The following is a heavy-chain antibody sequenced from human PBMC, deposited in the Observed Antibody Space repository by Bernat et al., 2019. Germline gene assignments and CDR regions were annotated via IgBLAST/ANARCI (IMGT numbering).Heavy chain of an antibody. J-gene: IGHJ3*02. Sequence: EVQLVESGGGLVQPGGSLTLSCEASGFIVNSNYMSWVRQAPGKGLEWVSVIYTGGTTYYADSVKGRFTISRDNSKKTVYLQMNSLRAEDTAVYYCARDKITMVRGTSGLFDAFDIWGQGTMVTVSS. V-gene: IGHV3-66*02. CDR3: ARDKITMVRGTSGLFDAFDI. CDR2: IYTGGTT. CDR1: GFIVNSNY. D-gene: IGHD3-10*01.